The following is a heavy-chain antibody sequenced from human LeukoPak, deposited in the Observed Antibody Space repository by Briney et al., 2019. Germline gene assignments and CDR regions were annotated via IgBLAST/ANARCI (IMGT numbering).Heavy chain of an antibody. V-gene: IGHV3-53*01. CDR2: IYAGGNT. CDR1: GLTVSSNY. Sequence: GGSLRLSCAASGLTVSSNYMSWVRQAPGKGLEWVSIIYAGGNTYYANSVKGRFTISRDNSKNTLSLQVTSLRAEDTAVYYCARDADEWLVDYWGQGTLVTVSS. CDR3: ARDADEWLVDY. J-gene: IGHJ4*02. D-gene: IGHD6-19*01.